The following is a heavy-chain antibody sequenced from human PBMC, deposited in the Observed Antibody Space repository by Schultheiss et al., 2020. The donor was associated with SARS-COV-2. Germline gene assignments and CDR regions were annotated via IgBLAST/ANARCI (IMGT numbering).Heavy chain of an antibody. D-gene: IGHD6-6*01. CDR2: IYYSGST. CDR1: GGSISSYY. V-gene: IGHV4-59*12. J-gene: IGHJ6*02. CDR3: ARGRSGYSSSYYYYYYGMDV. Sequence: SETLSLTCTVSGGSISSYYWSWIRQPPGKGLEWIGYIYYSGSTYYNPSLKSRVTISVDTSKNQFSLKLSSVTAADTAVYYCARGRSGYSSSYYYYYYGMDVWGQGTTVTVSS.